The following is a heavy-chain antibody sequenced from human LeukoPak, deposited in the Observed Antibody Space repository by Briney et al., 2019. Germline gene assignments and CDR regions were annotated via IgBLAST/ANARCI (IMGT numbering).Heavy chain of an antibody. CDR1: GDFITAYY. CDR3: ATNTGTVFDY. CDR2: VYYSGST. V-gene: IGHV4-59*01. Sequence: PSETLSLTCSVSGDFITAYYWSWIRQPPGKGLEWIGYVYYSGSTEYNPSLRSRVTISLEMSKHQFSLNLTSVTAADTAVYYCATNTGTVFDYWGQGALVTVSS. J-gene: IGHJ4*02. D-gene: IGHD7-27*01.